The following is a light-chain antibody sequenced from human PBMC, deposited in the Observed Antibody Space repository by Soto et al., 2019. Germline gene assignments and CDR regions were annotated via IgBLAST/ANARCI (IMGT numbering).Light chain of an antibody. J-gene: IGKJ5*01. Sequence: DIQLTQSPCFLSASVGDRVTLTCRASQGISSYLAWYQQKPGQAPKLLIYAASTLQSGVPFRFSGSGSGTSFTLTISSLQPEDFATYYCQQLLSYPITFGQGTRLEIK. CDR1: QGISSY. CDR2: AAS. V-gene: IGKV1-9*01. CDR3: QQLLSYPIT.